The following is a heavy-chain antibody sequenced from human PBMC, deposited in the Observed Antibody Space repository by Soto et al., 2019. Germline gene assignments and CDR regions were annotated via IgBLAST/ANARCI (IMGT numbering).Heavy chain of an antibody. CDR1: GGSISSGGYY. Sequence: QVQLQESGPGLVKPSQTLSLTCTVSGGSISSGGYYWSWIRQHPGKGLEWIGYIYYSGSTYYNPSLKSRVTISVDTSKNQFALKLSSVTAADTAVYYCARDKERHGWFDPWGQGTLVTVSS. V-gene: IGHV4-31*03. J-gene: IGHJ5*02. CDR3: ARDKERHGWFDP. CDR2: IYYSGST.